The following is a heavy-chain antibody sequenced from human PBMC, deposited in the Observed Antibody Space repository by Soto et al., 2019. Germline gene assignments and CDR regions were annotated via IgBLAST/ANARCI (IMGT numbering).Heavy chain of an antibody. CDR3: ARDGLNELGVVPAAMPMSYYYYYMDV. CDR2: ISSNGGST. D-gene: IGHD2-2*01. Sequence: GGSLRLSCAASGFTFSSYAMHWVRQAPGKGLEYVSAISSNGGSTYYANSVKGRFTISRDNSKNTLYLQMGSLRAEDMAVYYCARDGLNELGVVPAAMPMSYYYYYMDVWGKGTTVTVSS. V-gene: IGHV3-64*01. CDR1: GFTFSSYA. J-gene: IGHJ6*03.